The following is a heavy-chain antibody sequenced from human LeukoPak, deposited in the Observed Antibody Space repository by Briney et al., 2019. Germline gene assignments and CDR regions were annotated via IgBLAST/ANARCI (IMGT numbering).Heavy chain of an antibody. Sequence: SETLSLTCTVSGGSISSCYWSWIRQPPGKGLEWIGYIYYSGSTNYNPSLKSRVTIYLDTSKSQFSLKLRSVTAADTAVYYCASIYSSGYYPIGYWGQGTLVTVSS. CDR1: GGSISSCY. CDR3: ASIYSSGYYPIGY. CDR2: IYYSGST. D-gene: IGHD6-19*01. J-gene: IGHJ4*02. V-gene: IGHV4-59*01.